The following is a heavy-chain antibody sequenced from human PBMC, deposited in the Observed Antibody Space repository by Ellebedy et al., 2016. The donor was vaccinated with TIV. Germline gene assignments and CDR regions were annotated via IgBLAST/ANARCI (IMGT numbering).Heavy chain of an antibody. CDR2: ISSADSNI. J-gene: IGHJ4*02. CDR3: ARRFYSDTTGFHPYDY. CDR1: GFDFSTYT. D-gene: IGHD3-22*01. V-gene: IGHV3-21*01. Sequence: GGSLRLSXAASGFDFSTYTMNWVRQAPGKGLEWVSSISSADSNIYYADSVKGRFTISRDNAKNSLYLQMNSLRDEDTAVYYCARRFYSDTTGFHPYDYWGQGTLVTVSS.